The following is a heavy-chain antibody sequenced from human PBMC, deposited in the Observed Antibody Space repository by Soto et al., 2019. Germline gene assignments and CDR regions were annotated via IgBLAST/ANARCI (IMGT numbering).Heavy chain of an antibody. CDR1: GGSISSGGYY. D-gene: IGHD3-22*01. CDR2: IYYSGST. J-gene: IGHJ4*02. CDR3: ARGRGTMIVVVITTFDY. V-gene: IGHV4-31*03. Sequence: PSETLSLTCTVPGGSISSGGYYWSWIRQHPGKGLEWIGYIYYSGSTYYNPSLKSRVTISVDTSKNQFSLKLSSVTAADTAVYYCARGRGTMIVVVITTFDYWGQGTLVTVSS.